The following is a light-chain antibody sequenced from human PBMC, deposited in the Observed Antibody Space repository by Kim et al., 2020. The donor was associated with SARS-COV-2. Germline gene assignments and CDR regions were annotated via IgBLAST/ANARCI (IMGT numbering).Light chain of an antibody. CDR2: RNV. CDR3: AVWDDSLRGVV. V-gene: IGLV1-47*01. J-gene: IGLJ3*02. CDR1: RSNIVSND. Sequence: GESVTISCSVSRSNIVSNDLYWYQHIRVTAPQLLMYRNVQRPSGVPDRFSGSKSATSASLAISGLRSEDEADYYCAVWDDSLRGVVFGGGTKVTVL.